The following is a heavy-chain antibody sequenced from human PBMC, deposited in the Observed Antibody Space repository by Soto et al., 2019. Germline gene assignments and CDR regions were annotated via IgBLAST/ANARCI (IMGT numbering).Heavy chain of an antibody. V-gene: IGHV1-8*01. J-gene: IGHJ4*02. CDR2: MNPNSGDT. D-gene: IGHD1-26*01. Sequence: QVQLVQSGAEVKKPGASVKVSCKTSGYSFTSYDVTWVRQATGQGLEWMGWMNPNSGDTGFAQKFLGRATLTRDMSITTAYMELSSLRSEDTAVYYCARVPFSASGIDYWGQGTLVTVSS. CDR3: ARVPFSASGIDY. CDR1: GYSFTSYD.